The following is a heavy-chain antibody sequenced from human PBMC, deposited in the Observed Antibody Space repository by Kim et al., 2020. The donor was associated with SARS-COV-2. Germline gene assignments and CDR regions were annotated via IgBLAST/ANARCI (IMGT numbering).Heavy chain of an antibody. Sequence: SETLSLTCTVSGGSISSYYWSWIRQPPGKGLVWIGYIYYSGSTNYNPSLKSRVTISVDTSKNQFSLKLSSVTAADTAVYYCARVGNAAATYWYFDLWGRGTLVTVSS. CDR3: ARVGNAAATYWYFDL. D-gene: IGHD6-13*01. CDR2: IYYSGST. CDR1: GGSISSYY. J-gene: IGHJ2*01. V-gene: IGHV4-59*13.